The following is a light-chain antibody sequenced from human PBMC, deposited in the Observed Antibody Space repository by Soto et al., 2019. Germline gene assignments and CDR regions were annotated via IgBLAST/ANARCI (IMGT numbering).Light chain of an antibody. CDR2: DDN. CDR3: GTWDSSLNGVV. J-gene: IGLJ2*01. V-gene: IGLV1-51*01. Sequence: QSVLTQPPSVSAASGQTVTISCSGGSSNIENNYVSWFQHLPGTAPKLLIYDDNKRPSGIPGRFSGSKSGTSATLGITGLQTGDEADYYCGTWDSSLNGVVFGGGTKLTVL. CDR1: SSNIENNY.